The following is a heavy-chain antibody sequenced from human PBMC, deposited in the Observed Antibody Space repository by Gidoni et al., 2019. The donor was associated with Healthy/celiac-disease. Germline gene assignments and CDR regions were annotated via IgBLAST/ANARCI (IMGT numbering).Heavy chain of an antibody. CDR1: GGSISSYY. CDR3: ARLMTGGTSDAFDI. CDR2: IYYGGST. V-gene: IGHV4-59*08. Sequence: QVQLQESGPGLVKPSETLSLTCTVSGGSISSYYWSWIRQPPGKGLVWIVYIYYGGSTNYNPSLKSRVTISVDTSKNQFSLKLSSVTAADTAVYYCARLMTGGTSDAFDIWGQGTMVTVSS. D-gene: IGHD2-8*02. J-gene: IGHJ3*02.